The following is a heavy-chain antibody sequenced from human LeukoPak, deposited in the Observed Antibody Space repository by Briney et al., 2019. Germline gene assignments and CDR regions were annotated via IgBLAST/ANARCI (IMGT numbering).Heavy chain of an antibody. CDR3: AKGIEQWPGDYYYYGMDV. Sequence: PGGSLRLSCAASGFTFSSYGMHWVRQAPGKGLEWVSGISGRGGRTYYADSVEGRFTISRDNSKNTLYLQLNSLRAEDTAVYYCAKGIEQWPGDYYYYGMDVWGQGTTATVSS. V-gene: IGHV3-23*01. J-gene: IGHJ6*02. CDR2: ISGRGGRT. CDR1: GFTFSSYG. D-gene: IGHD6-19*01.